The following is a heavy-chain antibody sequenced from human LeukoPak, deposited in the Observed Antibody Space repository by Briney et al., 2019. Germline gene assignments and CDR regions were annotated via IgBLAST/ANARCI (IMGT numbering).Heavy chain of an antibody. V-gene: IGHV4-38-2*02. Sequence: PSETLSLTCAVSGYSITSGYYWGWIRQPPGKGLEWIGSINHSGSTYYNPSLKSRVTISVDTSKNQFSLKLSSVTAADTAVYYCAREAVTRVWFDPWGQGTLVIVSS. CDR3: AREAVTRVWFDP. D-gene: IGHD6-19*01. J-gene: IGHJ5*02. CDR2: INHSGST. CDR1: GYSITSGYY.